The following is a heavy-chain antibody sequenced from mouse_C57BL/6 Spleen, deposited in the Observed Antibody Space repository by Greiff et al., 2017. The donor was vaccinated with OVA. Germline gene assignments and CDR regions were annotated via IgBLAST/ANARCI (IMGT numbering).Heavy chain of an antibody. V-gene: IGHV1-80*01. Sequence: QVQLKESGAELVKPGASVKISCKASGYAFSSYWMNWVKQRPGKGLEWIGQIYPGDGDTNYNGKFKGKATLTADKSSSTAYMQLSSLTSEDSAVYFCARYYDGYYGFDYWGQGTTLTVSS. J-gene: IGHJ2*01. CDR1: GYAFSSYW. D-gene: IGHD2-3*01. CDR3: ARYYDGYYGFDY. CDR2: IYPGDGDT.